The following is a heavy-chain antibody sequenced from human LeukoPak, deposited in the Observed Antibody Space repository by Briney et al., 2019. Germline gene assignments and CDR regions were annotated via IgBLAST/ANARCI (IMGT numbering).Heavy chain of an antibody. V-gene: IGHV3-30*14. Sequence: GGSLRLSCAASGFTFSSYAMHWVRQAPGKGLEWVAVISYDGSNKYYADSVKGRFTISRDYSKNTLYLQINSLRAEDTAVYYCARDQSDFWSIGYYYMDVWGKGTTVTVSS. CDR1: GFTFSSYA. CDR3: ARDQSDFWSIGYYYMDV. J-gene: IGHJ6*03. D-gene: IGHD3-3*01. CDR2: ISYDGSNK.